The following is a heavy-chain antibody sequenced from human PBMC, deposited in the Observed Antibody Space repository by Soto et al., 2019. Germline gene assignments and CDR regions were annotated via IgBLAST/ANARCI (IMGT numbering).Heavy chain of an antibody. CDR2: INADNGGT. J-gene: IGHJ5*01. CDR1: GYTFTSYA. V-gene: IGHV1-3*01. D-gene: IGHD2-15*01. CDR3: ALINPAITAANPSDS. Sequence: ASVKVSCKASGYTFTSYAMHWVRQAPGQRLEWMGWINADNGGTRYSQKFQGRVTITRDTSASTAYMELSSLRSEDTALYYCALINPAITAANPSDSWGQGALVTVSS.